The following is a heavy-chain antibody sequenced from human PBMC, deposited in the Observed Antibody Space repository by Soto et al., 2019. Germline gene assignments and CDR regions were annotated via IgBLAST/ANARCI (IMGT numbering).Heavy chain of an antibody. J-gene: IGHJ5*02. CDR1: GGSFSGYY. CDR3: ARGRLGYCSGGSCYSSLWFDP. Sequence: SETLSLTCVVYGGSFSGYYWNWIRQPPGKGLEWIGEINQSGSTNYNPSLKSRVTILVDTSKNQFSLKLSSVTAADTAVYYCARGRLGYCSGGSCYSSLWFDPWGQGTLVTVSS. V-gene: IGHV4-34*01. CDR2: INQSGST. D-gene: IGHD2-15*01.